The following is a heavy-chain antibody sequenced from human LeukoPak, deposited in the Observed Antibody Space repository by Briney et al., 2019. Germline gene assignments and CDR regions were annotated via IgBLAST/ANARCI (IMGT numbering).Heavy chain of an antibody. J-gene: IGHJ4*02. D-gene: IGHD3-16*01. CDR1: GGSISSYY. Sequence: SETLSLTCTVSGGSISSYYWSWIRQPPGKGLEWIGYIYYSGSTSYNPSLKSRVTISVDTSKNQFSLKLSSVTAADTAVYYCARASWGVFDYWGQGTLVTVSS. V-gene: IGHV4-59*01. CDR2: IYYSGST. CDR3: ARASWGVFDY.